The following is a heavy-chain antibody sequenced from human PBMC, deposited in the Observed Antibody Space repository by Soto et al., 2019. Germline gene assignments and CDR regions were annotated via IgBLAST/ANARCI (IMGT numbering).Heavy chain of an antibody. J-gene: IGHJ2*01. CDR1: GFTFSSYA. Sequence: EVQLLESGGGLVQPGGSLRLSCAASGFTFSSYAMSWVRQAPGKGLEWVSAISGSGGSTYYADSEEGRFTISGVNSRYTRYLQMNSLTAADTAVYHCAKGLTVTEATYWYFALWGRGTPVAVSS. D-gene: IGHD4-17*01. CDR3: AKGLTVTEATYWYFAL. V-gene: IGHV3-23*01. CDR2: ISGSGGST.